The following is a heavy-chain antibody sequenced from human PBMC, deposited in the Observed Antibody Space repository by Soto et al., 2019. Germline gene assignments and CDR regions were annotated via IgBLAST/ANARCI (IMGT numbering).Heavy chain of an antibody. D-gene: IGHD2-15*01. CDR2: ISTSGGST. Sequence: VQLLESGGGLVQPGGSLRLSCAASGFPFSSYAMSWVRQAPGKGLWWDSVISTSGGSTYYADSVKGRFTISIDNSKNTLYLQMNILRAEHTSVYYCAKGGSSYYFDYWGQGTLVTFS. CDR1: GFPFSSYA. CDR3: AKGGSSYYFDY. V-gene: IGHV3-23*01. J-gene: IGHJ4*02.